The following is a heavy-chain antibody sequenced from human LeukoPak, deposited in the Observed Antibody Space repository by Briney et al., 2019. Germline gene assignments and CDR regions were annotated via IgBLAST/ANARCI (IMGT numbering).Heavy chain of an antibody. CDR1: GYTFTSYD. J-gene: IGHJ5*02. CDR3: ARGGGYTTGFDP. Sequence: ASVKVSCKASGYTFTSYDINWVRQATGQGLAWMGWMNPNSGNTGYAQKFQGRVTMTRNTSISTAYMELSSLRSEDTAVYYCARGGGYTTGFDPWGQGTLVTVSS. CDR2: MNPNSGNT. D-gene: IGHD1-1*01. V-gene: IGHV1-8*01.